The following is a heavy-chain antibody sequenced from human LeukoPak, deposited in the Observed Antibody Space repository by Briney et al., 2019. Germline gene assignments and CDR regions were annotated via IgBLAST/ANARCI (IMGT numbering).Heavy chain of an antibody. D-gene: IGHD2-2*01. CDR1: GGSISSSSYY. V-gene: IGHV4-39*01. J-gene: IGHJ6*02. CDR3: AGYCSSTSCSHYYYGMDV. Sequence: SETLSLTCTVSGGSISSSSYYWGWIRQPPGKGLVWIGSIYYSGSTYYNPSLKSRVTISVDTSKNQFSLKLSSVTAADTAVYYCAGYCSSTSCSHYYYGMDVWGQGTTVTVSS. CDR2: IYYSGST.